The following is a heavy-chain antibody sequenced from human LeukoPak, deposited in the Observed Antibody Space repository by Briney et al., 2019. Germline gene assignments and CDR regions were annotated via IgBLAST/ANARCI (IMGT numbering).Heavy chain of an antibody. CDR3: ARASGPIKKNRFDQ. J-gene: IGHJ4*02. D-gene: IGHD1-26*01. Sequence: PGGSLRLSCAASGFTFSSYSMNWVRQAPGKGLEWVSYISSSSSIIYYADSLKGRFTISRDNAKNSLYLQMNSLSAEDTAVYYCARASGPIKKNRFDQWGQGTLVTVSS. CDR2: ISSSSSII. V-gene: IGHV3-48*04. CDR1: GFTFSSYS.